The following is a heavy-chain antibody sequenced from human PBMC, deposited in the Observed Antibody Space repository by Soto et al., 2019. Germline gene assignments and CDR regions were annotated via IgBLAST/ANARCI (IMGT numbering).Heavy chain of an antibody. Sequence: QVQLQESGPGLVKPSETLSLTCAVSSDSINSDVFYWSWVRQHPGKGLEWIGYIYSSGTTYYNPSLKSRTTISLDTSKNQVSLKLSSVTAADTAVYYCARPMPGRNGVVVVALTEWGQGTLVTVSS. D-gene: IGHD2-15*01. CDR3: ARPMPGRNGVVVVALTE. J-gene: IGHJ4*02. CDR1: SDSINSDVFY. V-gene: IGHV4-31*11. CDR2: IYSSGTT.